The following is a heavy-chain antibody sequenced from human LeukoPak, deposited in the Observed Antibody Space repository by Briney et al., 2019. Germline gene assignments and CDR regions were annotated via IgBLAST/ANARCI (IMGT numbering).Heavy chain of an antibody. CDR2: ISFDGNNK. V-gene: IGHV3-30-3*01. CDR1: GFTFNTYP. CDR3: AREPTTVTTDASFDY. D-gene: IGHD4-17*01. J-gene: IGHJ4*02. Sequence: GGSLRLSCAASGFTFNTYPIHWVRQAPGKGLEWVAIISFDGNNKYYADSVKGRFTISRDNAKNSLYLQMNSLRAEDTAVYYCAREPTTVTTDASFDYWGQGTLVTVSS.